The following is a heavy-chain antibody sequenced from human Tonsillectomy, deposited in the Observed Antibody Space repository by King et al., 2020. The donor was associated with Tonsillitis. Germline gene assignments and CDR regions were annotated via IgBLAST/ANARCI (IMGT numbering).Heavy chain of an antibody. D-gene: IGHD5-12*01. V-gene: IGHV4-61*01. CDR3: ARAPVRYRGYDPDY. CDR2: IYYSGST. Sequence: VQLQESGPGLVKPSETLSLTCTVSGGSVSSGSYYWSWIRQPPGKGLEWIGDIYYSGSTNYNPSLKSRVTISVDTSKNQFSLKLSSVTAADTAVYYCARAPVRYRGYDPDYWGQGTLVTVSS. J-gene: IGHJ4*02. CDR1: GGSVSSGSYY.